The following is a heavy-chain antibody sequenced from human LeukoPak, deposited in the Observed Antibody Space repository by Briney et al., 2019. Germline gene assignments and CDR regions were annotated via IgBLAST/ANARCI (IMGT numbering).Heavy chain of an antibody. D-gene: IGHD3-9*01. CDR3: TRGSYDVLTGYSTLGEY. CDR1: GGSISSYY. J-gene: IGHJ4*02. CDR2: IYYSGST. V-gene: IGHV4-59*04. Sequence: SETLSLTCTVSGGSISSYYWSWIRQPPGKGLEWIGYIYYSGSTYSNPSLKSRLTISLDTSQRQFSLRLSSVTAADTALYYCTRGSYDVLTGYSTLGEYWGQGTLVTVSS.